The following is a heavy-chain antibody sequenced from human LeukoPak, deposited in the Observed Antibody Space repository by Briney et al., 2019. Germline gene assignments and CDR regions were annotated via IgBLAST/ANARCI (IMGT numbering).Heavy chain of an antibody. CDR1: GGSISSGGYY. V-gene: IGHV4-30-2*01. Sequence: SQTLSLTCTVSGGSISSGGYYWSWIRQPPGKGLEWIGYIYHSGSTYYNPSLKSRVTISVDTSKNQFSLKLSSVTAADTAVYYCARHSSSWYWGWFDPWGQGTLVTVSS. CDR2: IYHSGST. J-gene: IGHJ5*02. CDR3: ARHSSSWYWGWFDP. D-gene: IGHD6-13*01.